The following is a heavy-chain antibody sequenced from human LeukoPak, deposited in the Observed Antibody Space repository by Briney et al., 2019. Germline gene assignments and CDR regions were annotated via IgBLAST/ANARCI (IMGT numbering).Heavy chain of an antibody. Sequence: PSETLSLTCSVSGGFISNSFWSWIRQPPGKGPEWIGYVDDSGSTTYNPSLKSRAAISLDTSKKQFSLHLGSVTTADTAIYFCARLCYDSSAFSTYFFDYWGQGSLVTVSS. D-gene: IGHD3-22*01. J-gene: IGHJ4*02. V-gene: IGHV4-59*01. CDR2: VDDSGST. CDR3: ARLCYDSSAFSTYFFDY. CDR1: GGFISNSF.